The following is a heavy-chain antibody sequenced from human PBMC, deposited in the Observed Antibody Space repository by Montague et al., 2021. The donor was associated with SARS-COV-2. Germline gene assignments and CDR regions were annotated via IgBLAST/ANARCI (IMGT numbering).Heavy chain of an antibody. CDR2: INHSGST. Sequence: SETLSLTCAVYGGSFSGYYWSCIRRPPGKKLEWIGEINHSGSTNYNPSLKNRVTILVDTSKNQYSLKLSSVTAADTAVYYCARVRYYGSGTSLGMDVWGQGTTVTVSS. D-gene: IGHD3-10*01. CDR3: ARVRYYGSGTSLGMDV. V-gene: IGHV4-34*01. CDR1: GGSFSGYY. J-gene: IGHJ6*02.